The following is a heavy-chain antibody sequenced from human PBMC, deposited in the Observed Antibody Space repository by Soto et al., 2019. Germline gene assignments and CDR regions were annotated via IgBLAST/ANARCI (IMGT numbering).Heavy chain of an antibody. V-gene: IGHV1-3*01. Sequence: DSVKVSCKASGYTFTSYAMHWVRQAPGQRLEWMGWINAGNGNTKYSQKFQGRVTITRDTSASTAYMELSSLRSEDTAVYYCASVAPGQGDCSGGSCQDWFDPWGQGTLVTVSS. J-gene: IGHJ5*02. CDR1: GYTFTSYA. CDR2: INAGNGNT. D-gene: IGHD2-15*01. CDR3: ASVAPGQGDCSGGSCQDWFDP.